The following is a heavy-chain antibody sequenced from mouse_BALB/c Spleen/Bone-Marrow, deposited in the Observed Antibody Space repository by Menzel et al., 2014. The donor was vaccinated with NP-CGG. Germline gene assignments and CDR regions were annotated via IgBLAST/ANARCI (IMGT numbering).Heavy chain of an antibody. CDR1: GFTFXSYA. D-gene: IGHD2-14*01. Sequence: EVMLVESGGGLVKPGGSLKLSCAASGFTFXSYAMSWVRQTPEKRLEWVATISSGGSYTYYPDSVKGRFTITRDNAKNTLYLEMSSLRSEDTAVYYCARRGRYDDGWFAYWGQGTLVTVSA. V-gene: IGHV5-9-1*01. J-gene: IGHJ3*01. CDR3: ARRGRYDDGWFAY. CDR2: ISSGGSYT.